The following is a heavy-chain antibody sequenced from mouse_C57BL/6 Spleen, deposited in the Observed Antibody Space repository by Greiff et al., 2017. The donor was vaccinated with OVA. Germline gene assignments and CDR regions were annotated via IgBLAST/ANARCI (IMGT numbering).Heavy chain of an antibody. Sequence: DVQLVESGTVLARPGASVKLSCKTSGYTFTSYWMHWVKQRPGQGLEWIGAIYPGNSGTSYNQKFKGTAKLTAVKSASTAYMELSSLTDEDSAVYDCTGYPSTTVVSRYVDGWGTGTTVTVSS. CDR3: TGYPSTTVVSRYVDG. D-gene: IGHD1-1*01. CDR1: GYTFTSYW. CDR2: IYPGNSGT. V-gene: IGHV1-5*01. J-gene: IGHJ1*03.